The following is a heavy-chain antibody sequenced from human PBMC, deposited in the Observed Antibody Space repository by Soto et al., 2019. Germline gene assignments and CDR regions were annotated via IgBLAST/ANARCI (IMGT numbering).Heavy chain of an antibody. CDR1: GFTFGDYA. CDR2: IRSKAYGGTT. Sequence: GGSLRLSCTASGFTFGDYAMSWFRQAPGKGLEWVGFIRSKAYGGTTEYAASVKGRFTISRDDSKSIAYLQMNSLKTEDTAVYYCTRDLIGDPFGGVPRGAFDIWGQGTMVTVS. V-gene: IGHV3-49*03. J-gene: IGHJ3*02. CDR3: TRDLIGDPFGGVPRGAFDI. D-gene: IGHD3-16*01.